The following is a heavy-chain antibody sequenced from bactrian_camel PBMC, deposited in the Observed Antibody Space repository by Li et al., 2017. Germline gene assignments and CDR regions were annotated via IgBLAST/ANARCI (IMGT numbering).Heavy chain of an antibody. D-gene: IGHD4*01. CDR3: AADRYLSDYCSGDFGF. V-gene: IGHV3S6*01. J-gene: IGHJ6*01. Sequence: HVQLVESGGGSVRAGGSLGLSCAVSGYTFSSECMGWFRQVPGKDPEGVASIYSSGTGTYYPDSVKGRFTISQDNAKSTLYLQMDNLKPEDTAMYYCAADRYLSDYCSGDFGFWGQGTQVTVS. CDR1: GYTFSSEC. CDR2: IYSSGTGT.